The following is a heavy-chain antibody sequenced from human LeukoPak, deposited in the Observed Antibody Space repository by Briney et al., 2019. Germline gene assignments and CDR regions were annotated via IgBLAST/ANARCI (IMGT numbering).Heavy chain of an antibody. CDR1: GGSISSYY. CDR2: IYYSGST. CDR3: ASGKQDY. Sequence: TSGTLSLTCTVSGGSISSYYWSWIRQPPGKGLEWIGYIYYSGSTNYNPSLKSRVTISVDTSKNQFSLKLSSVTAADTAVYYCASGKQDYWGQGTLVTVSS. V-gene: IGHV4-59*08. J-gene: IGHJ4*02. D-gene: IGHD4-23*01.